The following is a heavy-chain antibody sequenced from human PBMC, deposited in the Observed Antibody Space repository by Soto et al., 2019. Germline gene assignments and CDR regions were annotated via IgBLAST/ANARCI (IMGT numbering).Heavy chain of an antibody. Sequence: QVQLQESGPGLVKPSETLSLTGAVSGASISSGDYYWGRIRHPPGKGLEWIGYIYYSGSTNYNPSLSSRVTITVDASKQQCSLRLSSVTAADTAVYYCARDPGYGDYAPRSWGQGTLVTVSS. V-gene: IGHV4-30-4*08. CDR3: ARDPGYGDYAPRS. CDR2: IYYSGST. D-gene: IGHD4-17*01. CDR1: GASISSGDYY. J-gene: IGHJ5*01.